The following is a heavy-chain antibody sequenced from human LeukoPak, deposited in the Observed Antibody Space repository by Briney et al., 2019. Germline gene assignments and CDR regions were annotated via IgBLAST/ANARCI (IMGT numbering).Heavy chain of an antibody. V-gene: IGHV5-51*01. Sequence: GESLKISCKGSGYSFTSYWVGWVRQMPGKGLEWMGIIYPGDSDTRYGPSFQGQVTISADKSISTAYLQWSSLKASDTAMYYCARLTYYYDSSGYYYVPQPDDYWGQGTLVTLSS. CDR3: ARLTYYYDSSGYYYVPQPDDY. J-gene: IGHJ4*02. CDR2: IYPGDSDT. CDR1: GYSFTSYW. D-gene: IGHD3-22*01.